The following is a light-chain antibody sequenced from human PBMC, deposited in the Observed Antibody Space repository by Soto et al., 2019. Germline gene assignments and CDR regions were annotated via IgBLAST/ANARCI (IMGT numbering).Light chain of an antibody. CDR2: DSS. V-gene: IGKV3-15*01. J-gene: IGKJ1*01. CDR3: QQYNNWPPWT. CDR1: QSVSNN. Sequence: ILMTQSPATLSVSPGERATLSCRASQSVSNNLAWYQQKPCQAPRLLIYDSSTRATGIPARFSCSGSGTEFTLTIPGLQSEEFAVYYCQQYNNWPPWTFGHGTKVELK.